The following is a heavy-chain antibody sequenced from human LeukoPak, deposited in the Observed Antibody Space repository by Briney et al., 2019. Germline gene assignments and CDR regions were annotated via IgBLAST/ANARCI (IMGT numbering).Heavy chain of an antibody. CDR2: MNPNSGNT. V-gene: IGHV1-8*01. D-gene: IGHD5/OR15-5a*01. CDR1: GYTFTSYD. J-gene: IGHJ4*02. Sequence: ASVKVSCKASGYTFTSYDINWVRQATGQGLEWMGWMNPNSGNTGYAQKFQGRVTMTRNTSISTAYMELSSLRSEDTAVYYCARGRVSPFPHHSFDYWAREPWSPSPQ. CDR3: ARGRVSPFPHHSFDY.